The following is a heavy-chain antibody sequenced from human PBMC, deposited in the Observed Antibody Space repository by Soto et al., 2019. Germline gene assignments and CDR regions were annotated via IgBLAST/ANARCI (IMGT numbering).Heavy chain of an antibody. Sequence: EVQLLESGGGLVQPGGSLRLSCAASGFTFSSYAMNRVRQAPGKGLEWVSGLSGSGSSTYYAAPAKGRFTISRDNSKNILYLQVNNLRAEDTAVYYCAKAYSNGWYDHWGQGTLVTVSS. D-gene: IGHD6-19*01. V-gene: IGHV3-23*01. J-gene: IGHJ5*02. CDR3: AKAYSNGWYDH. CDR1: GFTFSSYA. CDR2: LSGSGSST.